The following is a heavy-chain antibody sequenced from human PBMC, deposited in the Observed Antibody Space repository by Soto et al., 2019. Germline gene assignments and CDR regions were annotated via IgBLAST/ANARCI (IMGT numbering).Heavy chain of an antibody. V-gene: IGHV3-23*01. D-gene: IGHD6-13*01. CDR1: GFTFSSYA. CDR3: AKLLSSSSWYSPRNAYYGMDV. Sequence: EVQLLESGGGLVQPGGSLRLSCAASGFTFSSYAMSWVRQAPGKGLAWVSAISGSGGSTYYADSVKGRFTISRDNSKNPLDLQMNSPRAEDTAVYYCAKLLSSSSWYSPRNAYYGMDVWGQGTTVTVSS. CDR2: ISGSGGST. J-gene: IGHJ6*02.